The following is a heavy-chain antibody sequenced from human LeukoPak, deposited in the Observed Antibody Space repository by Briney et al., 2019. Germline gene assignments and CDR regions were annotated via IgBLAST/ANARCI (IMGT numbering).Heavy chain of an antibody. CDR1: GFTVSDNY. V-gene: IGHV3-53*01. D-gene: IGHD6-13*01. CDR2: MYSGGDT. J-gene: IGHJ5*02. CDR3: ARDAPQVPAAGVLAS. Sequence: GESLRLSCAASGFTVSDNYMSWVRQAPGKGLEWVSVMYSGGDTYYANSVKGRFTSSRDISKNTLYLQMNGLTTEDTAMYYCARDAPQVPAAGVLASWGQGTLVTVSS.